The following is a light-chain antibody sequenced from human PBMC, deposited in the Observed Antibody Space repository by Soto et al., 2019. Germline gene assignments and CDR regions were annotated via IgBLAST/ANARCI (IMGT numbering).Light chain of an antibody. CDR1: RSNIGSNT. J-gene: IGLJ1*01. Sequence: VLTQPPSTSGTPGQRVTIAFSGSRSNIGSNTVTWYQQLPGTAPKLLIYSNNQRPSGVPDRFSGSKSGTSASLAISGLQSEDEADYYCAAWDDSLNGSYVFGTGTKVTVL. V-gene: IGLV1-44*01. CDR3: AAWDDSLNGSYV. CDR2: SNN.